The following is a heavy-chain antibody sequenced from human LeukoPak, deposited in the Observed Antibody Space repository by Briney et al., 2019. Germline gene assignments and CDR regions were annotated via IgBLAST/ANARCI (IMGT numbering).Heavy chain of an antibody. CDR3: ARGTLNIPGEQGAFDY. D-gene: IGHD1-14*01. Sequence: GGSLRLSCAASGFIFDDYAMYWVRQAPGKGLEWVSSISTSSIYIYYADSVKGRFTISRDNARKSLYLEMNSLRAEDTAVYYCARGTLNIPGEQGAFDYWGQGTLVTVSS. V-gene: IGHV3-21*01. CDR2: ISTSSIYI. J-gene: IGHJ4*02. CDR1: GFIFDDYA.